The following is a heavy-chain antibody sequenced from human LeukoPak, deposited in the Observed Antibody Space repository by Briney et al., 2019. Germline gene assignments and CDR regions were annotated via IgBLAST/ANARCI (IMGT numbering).Heavy chain of an antibody. Sequence: PGGSLRLSCAASGFTFSSYSMNWVRQAPGKGLEWVSSISSSSSYIYYADSVKGRFTISKDNAKNLLYLQMNSLRAEDTAVYYCARDRVTMIVVGAFDIWGQGTMVTVSS. V-gene: IGHV3-21*01. CDR3: ARDRVTMIVVGAFDI. J-gene: IGHJ3*02. CDR2: ISSSSSYI. D-gene: IGHD3-22*01. CDR1: GFTFSSYS.